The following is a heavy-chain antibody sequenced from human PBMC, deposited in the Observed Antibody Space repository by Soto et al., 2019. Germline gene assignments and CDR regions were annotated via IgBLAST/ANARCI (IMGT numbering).Heavy chain of an antibody. CDR1: GGTFSSYA. D-gene: IGHD2-2*01. J-gene: IGHJ6*02. V-gene: IGHV1-69*01. Sequence: QVQLVQSGAEVKKPGSSVKVSCKASGGTFSSYAISWVRQAPGQGLEWMGGIIPISETTNYAQKFQGRVTITADESKSTASMELSSLRSEDTAVYYCARSQGSSTRFEIYYYYYYGMDVWGQGTTVTVSS. CDR3: ARSQGSSTRFEIYYYYYYGMDV. CDR2: IIPISETT.